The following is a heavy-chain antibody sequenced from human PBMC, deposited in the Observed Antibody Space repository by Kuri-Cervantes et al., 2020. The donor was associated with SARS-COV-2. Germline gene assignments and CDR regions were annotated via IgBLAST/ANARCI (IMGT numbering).Heavy chain of an antibody. Sequence: GESLKISCAASGFTFDDYAMHWVRQAPGKGLEWVSAISGSGGSTYYADSVKGRFTISRDNSKNTLYLQMNSLRAEDTAVYYCAKDDYSGSYNFYYWGQGTLVTVSS. D-gene: IGHD1-26*01. CDR3: AKDDYSGSYNFYY. CDR1: GFTFDDYA. CDR2: ISGSGGST. J-gene: IGHJ4*02. V-gene: IGHV3-23*01.